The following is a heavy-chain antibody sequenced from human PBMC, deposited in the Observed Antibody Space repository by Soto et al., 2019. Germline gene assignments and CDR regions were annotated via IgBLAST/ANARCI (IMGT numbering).Heavy chain of an antibody. CDR1: GGTFSTYA. CDR3: ARDRPRENYGGNYYYDMDV. V-gene: IGHV1-69*12. D-gene: IGHD4-17*01. Sequence: QVQLVQSGAEVKKPGSSVKVSCKASGGTFSTYAISWVRQAPGQGLDWMGGIIPIFGTADYAQKFQGRGTITADESTSTAYMELSSLRSEDTAVYYWARDRPRENYGGNYYYDMDVWGQGTTVTVSS. J-gene: IGHJ6*02. CDR2: IIPIFGTA.